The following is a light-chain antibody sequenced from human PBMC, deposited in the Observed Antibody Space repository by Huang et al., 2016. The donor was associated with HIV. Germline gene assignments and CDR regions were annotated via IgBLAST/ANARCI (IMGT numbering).Light chain of an antibody. J-gene: IGKJ2*01. CDR2: DTS. Sequence: EIVLTQSPATLSLSPGDRATLSCSASQSVSTYLAWYQQKPGQAPRLLIYDTSNRATGIPSRFGGSGSGTDFTLTISSLEPEDFAVYFCQQRGNWPYTFGQGTKVEIK. CDR3: QQRGNWPYT. CDR1: QSVSTY. V-gene: IGKV3-11*01.